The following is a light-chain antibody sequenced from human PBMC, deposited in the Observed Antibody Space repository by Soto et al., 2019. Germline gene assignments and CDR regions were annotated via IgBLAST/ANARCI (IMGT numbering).Light chain of an antibody. CDR2: EVS. CDR1: SSDVGGYNF. Sequence: QSVLTQPASVSGSPGQSITISCTGTSSDVGGYNFVSWYQHHPGKAPKLIIYEVSNRPSGVSNRFSASKSGNTASLTIFGLQAEDEADYYCSSYTNSSTLVLFGGGTKLTV. CDR3: SSYTNSSTLVL. V-gene: IGLV2-14*01. J-gene: IGLJ2*01.